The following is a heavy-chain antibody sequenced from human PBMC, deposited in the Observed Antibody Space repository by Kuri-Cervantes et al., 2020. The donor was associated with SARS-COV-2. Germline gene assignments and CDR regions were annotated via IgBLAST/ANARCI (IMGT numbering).Heavy chain of an antibody. D-gene: IGHD4-11*01. CDR1: GFTFSSYW. Sequence: GESLKISCAASGFTFSSYWMHWVRQAPGKGLVWVSRINSDGSSTSYADSVKGRFTISRDNAKNTLYLQMNSLGAEDTAVYYCARIDDYSNSLDYWGQGTLVTVSS. J-gene: IGHJ4*02. CDR3: ARIDDYSNSLDY. V-gene: IGHV3-74*01. CDR2: INSDGSST.